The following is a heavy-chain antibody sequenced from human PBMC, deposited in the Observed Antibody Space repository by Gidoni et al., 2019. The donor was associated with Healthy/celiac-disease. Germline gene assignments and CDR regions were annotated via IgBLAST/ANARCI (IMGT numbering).Heavy chain of an antibody. V-gene: IGHV3-30*18. Sequence: VQLVESGGGVVQPGRSMRLSCAASGFTFRSYGMHWVRQAPGKGLEWVAVISYDGNNKYYAESVKGRFTISRDTSKNTLYLQMNSLKAEDTAVYYCAKDRRAYCGGDCSWYFDLWGRGTLVTVSS. J-gene: IGHJ2*01. D-gene: IGHD2-21*02. CDR3: AKDRRAYCGGDCSWYFDL. CDR2: ISYDGNNK. CDR1: GFTFRSYG.